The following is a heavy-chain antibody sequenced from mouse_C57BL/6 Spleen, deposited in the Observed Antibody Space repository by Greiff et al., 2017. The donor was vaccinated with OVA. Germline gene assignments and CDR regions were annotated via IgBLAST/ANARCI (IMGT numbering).Heavy chain of an antibody. V-gene: IGHV2-2*01. CDR3: ARPYYDSSWFAY. D-gene: IGHD2-4*01. J-gene: IGHJ3*01. CDR1: GFSLTSYG. Sequence: QVQLQQSGPGLVQPSQSLSITCTVSGFSLTSYGVHWVRQSPGKGLEWLGVIWSGGSTDYNAAFISRLSISKDNSKSQVFFKMNSLQADDTAIYYCARPYYDSSWFAYWGQGTLVTVSA. CDR2: IWSGGST.